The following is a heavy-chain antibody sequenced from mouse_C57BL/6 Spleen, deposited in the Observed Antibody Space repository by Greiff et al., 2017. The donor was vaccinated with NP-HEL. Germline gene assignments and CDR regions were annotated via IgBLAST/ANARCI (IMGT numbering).Heavy chain of an antibody. CDR3: ARGGSSPFAY. D-gene: IGHD1-1*01. CDR1: GYSITSGYD. CDR2: ISYSGST. J-gene: IGHJ3*01. Sequence: EVKLLESGPGMVKPSQSLSLTCTVTGYSITSGYDWHWIRHFPGNKLEWMGYISYSGSTNYNPSLKSRISITHDTSKNHFFLKLNSVTTEDTATYYCARGGSSPFAYWGQGTLVTVSA. V-gene: IGHV3-1*01.